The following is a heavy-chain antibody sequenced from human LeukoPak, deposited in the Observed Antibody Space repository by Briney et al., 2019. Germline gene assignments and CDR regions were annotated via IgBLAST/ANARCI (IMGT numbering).Heavy chain of an antibody. Sequence: ASVKVSCKASGYTFTGYYMHWVRQARGQGLEWMGWINPNSGGTNYAQKFQGRVTMTRDTSISTAYMELSRLRSDDTAVYYCARVPYYYDSSGYDYWGQGTLVTVSS. D-gene: IGHD3-22*01. CDR1: GYTFTGYY. CDR3: ARVPYYYDSSGYDY. J-gene: IGHJ4*02. CDR2: INPNSGGT. V-gene: IGHV1-2*02.